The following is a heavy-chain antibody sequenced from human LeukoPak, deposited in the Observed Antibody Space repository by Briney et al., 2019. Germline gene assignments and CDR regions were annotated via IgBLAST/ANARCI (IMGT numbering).Heavy chain of an antibody. D-gene: IGHD6-19*01. CDR2: FDPEDGET. Sequence: ASVKVSCKVSGYTLTELSMHWVRQAPGRGLEWMGGFDPEDGETIYAQKFQGRVTMTEDTSTDTAYMELSSLRSEDTAVYYCATASTSIAVAGVLDYWGQGTLVTVSS. CDR1: GYTLTELS. J-gene: IGHJ4*02. V-gene: IGHV1-24*01. CDR3: ATASTSIAVAGVLDY.